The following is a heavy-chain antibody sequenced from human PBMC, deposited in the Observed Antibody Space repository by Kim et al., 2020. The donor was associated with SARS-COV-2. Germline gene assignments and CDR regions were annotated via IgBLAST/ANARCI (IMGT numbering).Heavy chain of an antibody. CDR2: IIPIFGTA. CDR3: ARSRGGFGELSGEIATLDY. J-gene: IGHJ4*02. Sequence: SVKVSCKASGGTFSSYAISWVRQAPGQGLEWMGGIIPIFGTANYAQKFQGRVTITADESTSTAYMELSSLRSEDTAVYYCARSRGGFGELSGEIATLDYWGQGTLVTVSS. D-gene: IGHD3-10*01. CDR1: GGTFSSYA. V-gene: IGHV1-69*13.